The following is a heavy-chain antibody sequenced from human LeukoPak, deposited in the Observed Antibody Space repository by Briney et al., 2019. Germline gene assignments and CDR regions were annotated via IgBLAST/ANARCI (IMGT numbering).Heavy chain of an antibody. J-gene: IGHJ2*01. Sequence: GGSLRLSCAASGFTFSDYYMSWIRQAPGKGLEWVSYISSSGSTIYYADSVKGRFTISRDNAKNSLYLQMNSLRAEDTAVYYCARDLSSSWDYWYFDLWGRGTLVTVSS. CDR1: GFTFSDYY. D-gene: IGHD6-13*01. CDR3: ARDLSSSWDYWYFDL. V-gene: IGHV3-11*01. CDR2: ISSSGSTI.